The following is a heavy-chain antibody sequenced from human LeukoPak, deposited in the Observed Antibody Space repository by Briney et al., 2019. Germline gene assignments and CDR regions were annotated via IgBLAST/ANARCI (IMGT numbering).Heavy chain of an antibody. CDR1: GYTFTGYY. V-gene: IGHV1-2*02. Sequence: ASVKVSCKASGYTFTGYYMHWVRQAPGQGLEWMGWINPNSGGTNYAQKFQGRVTMTRDTSISTAYMELSRLRSDDTAAYYCARTTVVTRSFDYWGQGTLVTVSS. CDR3: ARTTVVTRSFDY. CDR2: INPNSGGT. J-gene: IGHJ4*02. D-gene: IGHD4-23*01.